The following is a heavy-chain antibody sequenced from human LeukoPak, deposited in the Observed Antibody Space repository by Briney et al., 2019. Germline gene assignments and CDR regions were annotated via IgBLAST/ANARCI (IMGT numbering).Heavy chain of an antibody. CDR1: GVTFSSYA. V-gene: IGHV3-23*01. CDR3: AKDRPNGMDV. J-gene: IGHJ6*02. CDR2: ISGSGGTT. Sequence: GGALILSCAASGVTFSSYAMSWLRQAPGKGLEWVSTISGSGGTTYYADSVKGRFTISRDNSKNTVYLQMNSLRADDTAVYYCAKDRPNGMDVWGQGTTVIVSS.